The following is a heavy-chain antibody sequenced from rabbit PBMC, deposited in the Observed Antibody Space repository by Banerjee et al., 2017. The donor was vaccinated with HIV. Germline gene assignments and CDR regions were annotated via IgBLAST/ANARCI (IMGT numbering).Heavy chain of an antibody. CDR2: INAVTGKA. CDR1: GFSFSNKAV. D-gene: IGHD1-1*01. Sequence: QEQLVESGGGLVKPEGSLKLSCTASGFSFSNKAVMCWVHQAPGKGLEWIACINAVTGKAVYASWAKGRFTFSKTSSTTVTLQMTSLTAADTATYFCARDFLFDINSYWRLDLWGPGTLVTVS. J-gene: IGHJ3*01. CDR3: ARDFLFDINSYWRLDL. V-gene: IGHV1S45*01.